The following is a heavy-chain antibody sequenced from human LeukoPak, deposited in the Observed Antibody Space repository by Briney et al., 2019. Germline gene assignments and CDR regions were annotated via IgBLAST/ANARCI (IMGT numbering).Heavy chain of an antibody. D-gene: IGHD2-21*01. CDR2: IEHDGSEQ. CDR1: GFSFSSYW. J-gene: IGHJ4*02. CDR3: ARHIPFDC. V-gene: IGHV3-7*03. Sequence: GGSLRLSCTASGFSFSSYWMIWVRQAPGKGLEWAANIEHDGSEQHYVDFVKGRFTISRDNTMNSVYLQMDSLRVEDTAVYYCARHIPFDCWGQGTLVTVSS.